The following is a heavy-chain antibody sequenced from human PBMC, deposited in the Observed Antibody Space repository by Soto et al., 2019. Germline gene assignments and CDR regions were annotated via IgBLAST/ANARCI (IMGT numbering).Heavy chain of an antibody. V-gene: IGHV4-59*01. J-gene: IGHJ4*02. Sequence: SETLSLTCTVSGGSISSYYWNWIRKPPGKGLEWIGHIYYTGGTNYNPSLKSRVTISEDTSKNQFSLKLSSVTAADTAVYYCARATGCYNSGSFYREYYFDYWGQGTLVTVSS. CDR1: GGSISSYY. CDR2: IYYTGGT. D-gene: IGHD3-10*01. CDR3: ARATGCYNSGSFYREYYFDY.